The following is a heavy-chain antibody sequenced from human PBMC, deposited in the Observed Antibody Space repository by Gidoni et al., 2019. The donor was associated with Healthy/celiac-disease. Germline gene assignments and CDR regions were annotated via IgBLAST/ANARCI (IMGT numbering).Heavy chain of an antibody. CDR3: AKALGVVTALDAFDI. CDR2: ISWNSGSI. D-gene: IGHD2-21*02. J-gene: IGHJ3*02. CDR1: GFTFDDYA. V-gene: IGHV3-9*01. Sequence: EVQLVESGGGLVQPGRSLRLSCAASGFTFDDYAMHWVRQAPGKGLEWVSGISWNSGSIGYADSVKGRFTISRDNAKNSLYLQMNSLRAEDTALYYCAKALGVVTALDAFDIWGQGTMVTVSS.